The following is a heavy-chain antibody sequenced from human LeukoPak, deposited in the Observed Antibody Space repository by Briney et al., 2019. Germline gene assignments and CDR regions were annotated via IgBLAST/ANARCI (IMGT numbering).Heavy chain of an antibody. CDR3: ARERWDYHYHTDDGSFYYSAMDV. CDR1: GGSISNYY. CDR2: IYSSGST. J-gene: IGHJ6*02. Sequence: SETLSLTCTVSGGSISNYYWSWIRQPAGEGLEWIGRIYSSGSTNYNASLKSRVTMSVDTSKNQFSLKLSSVTAADTAVYYCARERWDYHYHTDDGSFYYSAMDVWGQGTTVTVSS. D-gene: IGHD3-22*01. V-gene: IGHV4-4*07.